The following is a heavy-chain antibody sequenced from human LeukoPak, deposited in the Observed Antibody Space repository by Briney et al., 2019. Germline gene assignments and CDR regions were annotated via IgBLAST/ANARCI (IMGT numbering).Heavy chain of an antibody. V-gene: IGHV4-34*01. CDR1: GASFSGDY. Sequence: PSETLSLTCAVYGASFSGDYWSWIRQPPGKGLEWIGDINESGSTNYHPSLKSRVTMSVDTSNNHFSLRLTSLTAADTAVYYCARNFDSRGQGTLVTVSS. CDR3: ARNFDS. J-gene: IGHJ5*01. CDR2: INESGST.